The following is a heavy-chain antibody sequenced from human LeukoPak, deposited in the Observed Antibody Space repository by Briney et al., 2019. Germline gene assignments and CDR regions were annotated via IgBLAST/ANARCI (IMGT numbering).Heavy chain of an antibody. V-gene: IGHV1-18*01. D-gene: IGHD4-17*01. CDR1: GYTFTSYG. CDR2: ISAYNGNT. Sequence: ASVKVSCKASGYTFTSYGISWVRQAPGQGLEWMGWISAYNGNTNYAQKFQGRVTMTRDTSISTAYMELSRLRSDDTAVYYCARVQGRGYGDHVVGYWGQGTLVTVSS. J-gene: IGHJ4*02. CDR3: ARVQGRGYGDHVVGY.